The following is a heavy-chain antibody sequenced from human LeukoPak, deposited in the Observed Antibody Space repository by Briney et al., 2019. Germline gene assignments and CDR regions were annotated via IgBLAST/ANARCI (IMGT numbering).Heavy chain of an antibody. V-gene: IGHV3-30*18. J-gene: IGHJ3*02. CDR2: IAYDGSYE. Sequence: GGSLRLSCATSGFTFSIYGMHWVRQAPGKGLEWLAVIAYDGSYEYYADSVKGRFSISRDDSKNTLYLQMNSLRAEDTAVYYCAKDRGEQLWLLGGDAFDIWGQGTMVTVSS. CDR3: AKDRGEQLWLLGGDAFDI. CDR1: GFTFSIYG. D-gene: IGHD5-18*01.